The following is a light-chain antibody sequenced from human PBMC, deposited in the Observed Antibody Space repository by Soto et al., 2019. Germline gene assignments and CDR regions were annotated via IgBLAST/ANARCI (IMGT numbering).Light chain of an antibody. CDR2: QAS. J-gene: IGKJ1*01. CDR3: KQFISYS. CDR1: QSVSNW. V-gene: IGKV1-5*01. Sequence: IRGTRSPSSLSASIVDRVPITCRASQSVSNWFAWYQQKPETAPKLLIYQASTLESGVTSRFSDSVSGTEFSLATGSRQPDYLATSYCKQFISYSFGEGTKVDIK.